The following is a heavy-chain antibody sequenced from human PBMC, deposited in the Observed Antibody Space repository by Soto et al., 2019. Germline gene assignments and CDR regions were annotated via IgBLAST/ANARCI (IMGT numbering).Heavy chain of an antibody. V-gene: IGHV4-4*07. CDR1: GGSMNAHF. CDR3: AGINGGSPDF. CDR2: IYISGTT. J-gene: IGHJ4*02. D-gene: IGHD2-15*01. Sequence: SETLSLTCTVSGGSMNAHFWSWIRQSAGKGLEWIGHIYISGTTMYNPSLKSRVTMSVDPPKNQLSLKLTSVTAADTAVYYCAGINGGSPDFWGQGTLVTVSS.